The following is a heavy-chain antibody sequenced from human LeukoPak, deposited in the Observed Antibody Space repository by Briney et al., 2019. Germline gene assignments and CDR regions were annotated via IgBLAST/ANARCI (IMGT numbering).Heavy chain of an antibody. Sequence: SETLSLTCAVYGGSFSGYYWSWIRQPPGKGLGWIGEINHSGSTNYNPSLKSRVTISVDTSKNQFSLKLSSVTAADTAVYYCARGLNGYSYGSNWFDPWGQGTLVTVSS. CDR2: INHSGST. D-gene: IGHD5-18*01. CDR1: GGSFSGYY. V-gene: IGHV4-34*01. J-gene: IGHJ5*02. CDR3: ARGLNGYSYGSNWFDP.